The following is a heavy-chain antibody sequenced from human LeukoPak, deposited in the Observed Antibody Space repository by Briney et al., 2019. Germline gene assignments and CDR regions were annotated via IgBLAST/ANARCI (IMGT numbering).Heavy chain of an antibody. V-gene: IGHV1-69*05. CDR2: IIPILGTA. J-gene: IGHJ6*03. CDR3: ARSAGPVVVPAAIGASGYYYYMDV. D-gene: IGHD2-2*02. CDR1: GDTFSRYA. Sequence: SVKLSCKAPGDTFSRYAISWVRQAPGQGLKWMGGIIPILGTANYAQKFEGRVTITTDESTSAAHMELSSLRSEDSAVYYCARSAGPVVVPAAIGASGYYYYMDVWDKGTTVTVSS.